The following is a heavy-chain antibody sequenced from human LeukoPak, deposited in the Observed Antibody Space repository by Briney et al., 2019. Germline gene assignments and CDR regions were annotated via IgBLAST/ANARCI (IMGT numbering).Heavy chain of an antibody. D-gene: IGHD2-2*01. Sequence: PGGSLRLSCAASGFTFSSYWMHWVRQAPGKGLGWVSSISSSSSYIYYADSVKGRFTISRDNAKNSLYLQMNSLRAEDTAVYYCARSGTSFDYWGQGTLVTVSS. CDR1: GFTFSSYW. CDR2: ISSSSSYI. CDR3: ARSGTSFDY. V-gene: IGHV3-21*01. J-gene: IGHJ4*02.